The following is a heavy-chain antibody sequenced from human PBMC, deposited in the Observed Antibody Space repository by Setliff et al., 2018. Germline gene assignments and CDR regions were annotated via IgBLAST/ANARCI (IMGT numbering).Heavy chain of an antibody. V-gene: IGHV4-59*11. Sequence: KPSETLSLTCTVSGDYNSSQYWSWIRQPPGKGLEWIGYISNRASTDYNPSLKSRVTISEDTFRSQFSLKLTSVTTADTAVYYCALSDHYPFYYDYWGLGTLVTVSS. CDR1: GDYNSSQY. CDR2: ISNRAST. D-gene: IGHD3-3*01. CDR3: ALSDHYPFYYDY. J-gene: IGHJ4*02.